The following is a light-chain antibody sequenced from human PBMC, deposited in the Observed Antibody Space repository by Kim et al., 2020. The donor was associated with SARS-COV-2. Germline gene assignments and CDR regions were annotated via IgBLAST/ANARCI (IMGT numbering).Light chain of an antibody. V-gene: IGLV3-21*04. CDR2: RDS. J-gene: IGLJ1*01. Sequence: APGTADGINSRGSNVEMGSVRWYRQKPGQAPVLVIFRDSDRPSGIPERFSGSNSENRATLTMSRVEVGDEADYYCQVWDSTSDHYVFGTGTKVTVL. CDR3: QVWDSTSDHYV. CDR1: NVEMGS.